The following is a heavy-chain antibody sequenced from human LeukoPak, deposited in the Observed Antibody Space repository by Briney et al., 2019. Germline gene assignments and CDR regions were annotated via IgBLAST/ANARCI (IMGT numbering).Heavy chain of an antibody. CDR2: IYYSGST. V-gene: IGHV4-39*01. J-gene: IGHJ4*02. Sequence: SETLSLTCTVSGGSISSSSYYWGWIRQPPGKGLEWIGSIYYSGSTYYNPSLKSRVTISVDTSKNQFSLKLSSVTAADTAVYYCARRQMDRGFGYWGQGTLVTVSS. CDR3: ARRQMDRGFGY. D-gene: IGHD2-8*01. CDR1: GGSISSSSYY.